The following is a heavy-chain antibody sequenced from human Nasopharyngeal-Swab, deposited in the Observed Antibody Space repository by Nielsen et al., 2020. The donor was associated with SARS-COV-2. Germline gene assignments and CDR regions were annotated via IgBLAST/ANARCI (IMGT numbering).Heavy chain of an antibody. D-gene: IGHD4-17*01. V-gene: IGHV3-20*04. CDR3: ARDKSSTVTTFDY. CDR1: GFIFDDYA. Sequence: GESLKISCAASGFIFDDYAMNWVRQAPGKGLEWVSGITWNGGSIGYAESVKGRFTISRDSAKNSLYLQMNSLRAEDTALYYCARDKSSTVTTFDYWSQGTLVTVSS. CDR2: ITWNGGSI. J-gene: IGHJ4*02.